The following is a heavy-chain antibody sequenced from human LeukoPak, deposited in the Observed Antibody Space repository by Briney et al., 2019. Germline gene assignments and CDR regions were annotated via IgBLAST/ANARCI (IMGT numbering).Heavy chain of an antibody. J-gene: IGHJ5*02. V-gene: IGHV1-69*04. CDR1: GGTFSSYA. Sequence: GSSVKVSCKASGGTFSSYAISWVRQAPGQGLEWMGRIIPILGIANYAQKFQGRVTITADKSTSTAYMELSSLRSEDTGVCYCARGRRYCSSTSCYSWFDPWGQGTLVTVSS. D-gene: IGHD2-2*01. CDR3: ARGRRYCSSTSCYSWFDP. CDR2: IIPILGIA.